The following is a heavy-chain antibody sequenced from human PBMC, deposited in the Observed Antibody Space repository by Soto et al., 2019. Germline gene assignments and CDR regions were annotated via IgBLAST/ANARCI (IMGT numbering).Heavy chain of an antibody. J-gene: IGHJ6*02. D-gene: IGHD3-3*01. CDR3: ARNGSYYDFWSGYYFGGGMDV. Sequence: SQTLPLTCPVAGGSPRGYYWRWISQPPGPGREWIGEINHSGSTNSNPSLKSRVTISVDTSKNQFSLKLSSVTAADTAVYYCARNGSYYDFWSGYYFGGGMDVWGQGTTVT. CDR1: GGSPRGYY. CDR2: INHSGST. V-gene: IGHV4-34*01.